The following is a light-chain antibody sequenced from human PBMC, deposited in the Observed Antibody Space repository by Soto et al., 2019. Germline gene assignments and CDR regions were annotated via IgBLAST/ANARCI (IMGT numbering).Light chain of an antibody. CDR3: GSFAHGSKLM. CDR1: SSDVGTYNL. V-gene: IGLV2-23*01. Sequence: QSALTQPASVSGSPGQSITISCTGTSSDVGTYNLVSWYQHHPGKAPKLMIYETSKRPSGVSNRFFGSKSGNTASLTISGLQAEDEADYYCGSFAHGSKLMFGGGTKVTVL. CDR2: ETS. J-gene: IGLJ3*02.